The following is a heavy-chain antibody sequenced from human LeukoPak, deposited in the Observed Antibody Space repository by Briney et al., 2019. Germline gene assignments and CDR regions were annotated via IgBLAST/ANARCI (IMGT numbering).Heavy chain of an antibody. CDR2: ISYDGSNK. CDR3: AKLSGAGTGNFHH. J-gene: IGHJ1*01. CDR1: GFTFSSYG. D-gene: IGHD6-19*01. V-gene: IGHV3-30*18. Sequence: GRSLRLSCAASGFTFSSYGMHWVRQAPGKGLEWVAVISYDGSNKYYGDSVKGRFTISRDNSKNTPYLQMNSLRAEDTGVYYCAKLSGAGTGNFHHWGQGTLVTVSS.